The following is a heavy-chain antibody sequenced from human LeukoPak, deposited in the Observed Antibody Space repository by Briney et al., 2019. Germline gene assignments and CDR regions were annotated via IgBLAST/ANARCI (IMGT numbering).Heavy chain of an antibody. CDR1: GFTVSSNY. D-gene: IGHD3-9*01. V-gene: IGHV3-66*01. J-gene: IGHJ4*02. CDR2: IYSGGST. Sequence: GGSLRLSCAASGFTVSSNYMSWVRQAPGKGLEWVSVIYSGGSTYYAGSVKGRFTISRDNSKNTLYLQMNSLRAEDTAVYYCASADPRGDILTGYYSWGQGTLVTVSS. CDR3: ASADPRGDILTGYYS.